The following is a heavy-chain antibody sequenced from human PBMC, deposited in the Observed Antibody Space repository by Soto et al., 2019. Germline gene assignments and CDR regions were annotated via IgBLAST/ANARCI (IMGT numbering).Heavy chain of an antibody. D-gene: IGHD3-22*01. J-gene: IGHJ2*01. CDR2: IFYTGVT. V-gene: IGHV4-61*03. CDR3: VRVLDSSWYADL. CDR1: GGSVSNASFY. Sequence: QVQLQESGPGLVKPSETLSLTCSVSGGSVSNASFYWTWIRQAPGTGLEYIGYIFYTGVTTYNPSLSSRVTISLDTSKNHFSLKLNSMPAADTAVYYCVRVLDSSWYADLWGSGTLVTVSS.